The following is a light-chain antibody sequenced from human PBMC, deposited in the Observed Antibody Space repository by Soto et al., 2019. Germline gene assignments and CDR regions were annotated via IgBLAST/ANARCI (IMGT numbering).Light chain of an antibody. CDR1: QSVRSY. CDR3: QQYNNWPPYT. V-gene: IGKV3-15*01. Sequence: EIVMTQSPATLSVSPGERATLSCGASQSVRSYLAWYQQKPGQAPRLLLYGASTRATGIPARFSGSGSGTEFTLTISSLQSEDFAVYYCQQYNNWPPYTFGQGTKLEIK. CDR2: GAS. J-gene: IGKJ2*01.